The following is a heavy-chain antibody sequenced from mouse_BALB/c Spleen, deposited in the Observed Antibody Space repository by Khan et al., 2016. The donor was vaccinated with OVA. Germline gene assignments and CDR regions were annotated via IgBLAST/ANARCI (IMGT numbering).Heavy chain of an antibody. V-gene: IGHV1-12*01. Sequence: QVRLQQSGAELVKPGASVKMSCKASGYTFTSYNMHWVKQTPGQGLECIGAIYPGNGDTSYNQKFKGKATLTADKSSSTAYMQLSSLTSEDSAVYYCARPVYDGYYAWFAYWGQGTLVTVSA. CDR3: ARPVYDGYYAWFAY. J-gene: IGHJ3*01. CDR1: GYTFTSYN. CDR2: IYPGNGDT. D-gene: IGHD2-3*01.